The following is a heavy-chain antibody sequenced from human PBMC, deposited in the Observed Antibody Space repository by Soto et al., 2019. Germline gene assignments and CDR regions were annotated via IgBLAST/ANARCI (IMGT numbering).Heavy chain of an antibody. CDR3: ERDSSRAPYSDY. D-gene: IGHD6-6*01. Sequence: QVQLQESGPGLVKPSETLSLTCTVSGDSISSYYWTWIRQPAGKGLEWIGHIFPGGSTNYNAALRSRGTMSVDASKNQFSLRLSSVTAADTAMYYCERDSSRAPYSDYWGRGILVTVAS. CDR1: GDSISSYY. V-gene: IGHV4-4*07. CDR2: IFPGGST. J-gene: IGHJ4*02.